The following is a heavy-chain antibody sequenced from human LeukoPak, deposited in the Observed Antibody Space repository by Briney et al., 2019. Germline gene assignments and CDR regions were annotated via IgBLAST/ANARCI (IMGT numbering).Heavy chain of an antibody. Sequence: PGGSLRLSCAASGFTFSHDGMHWVRQAPGKGLEWVALINSETFGSRVSYANSVKGRFTISRDNSKDTLYLQMNSLSAEDTAVYYCAKDRAHTLSFDCWGQGTLVTVSS. CDR1: GFTFSHDG. CDR2: INSETFGSRV. D-gene: IGHD3-16*01. V-gene: IGHV3-30*02. J-gene: IGHJ4*02. CDR3: AKDRAHTLSFDC.